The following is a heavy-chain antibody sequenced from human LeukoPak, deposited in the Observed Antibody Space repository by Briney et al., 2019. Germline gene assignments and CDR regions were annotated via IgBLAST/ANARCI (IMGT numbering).Heavy chain of an antibody. CDR1: GFTFSSYS. Sequence: GGSLRLSCVASGFTFSSYSMNWVRQAPGRGLVWVSYINRRGSPTYYADSVKGRFTISRDYATNSLFLQMSSLRAEDTAVYYCVRDPDALDYWGQGTLVTVSS. CDR3: VRDPDALDY. J-gene: IGHJ4*02. CDR2: INRRGSPT. V-gene: IGHV3-48*01.